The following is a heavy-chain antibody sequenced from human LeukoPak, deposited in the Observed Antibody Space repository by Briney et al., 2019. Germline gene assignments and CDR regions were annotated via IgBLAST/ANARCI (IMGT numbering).Heavy chain of an antibody. CDR1: GGSISSYY. CDR3: AQSIDCSGGSCYEEGFDY. J-gene: IGHJ4*02. D-gene: IGHD2-15*01. Sequence: SETLSLTCTVSGGSISSYYWSWIRQPAGKGLEWIGRIYTSGSTNYNPSLKSRVTMSVDTSKNQFSLKLSSVTAADTAVYYCAQSIDCSGGSCYEEGFDYWGQGTLVTVSS. V-gene: IGHV4-4*07. CDR2: IYTSGST.